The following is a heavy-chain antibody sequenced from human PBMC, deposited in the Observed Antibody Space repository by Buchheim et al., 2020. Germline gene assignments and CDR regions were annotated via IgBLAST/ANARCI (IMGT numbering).Heavy chain of an antibody. Sequence: EVQLVESGGGLVQPGGSLRLSCAASGFTFSSYEMNWVRQAPGKGLEWVSYISSSGGTIYYADSVKGRFTLSTENAQNSLYLKMNSLRAEDTAVYYCARDKGISNYFYYGMDVWGQGTT. D-gene: IGHD3-3*02. J-gene: IGHJ6*02. CDR3: ARDKGISNYFYYGMDV. V-gene: IGHV3-48*03. CDR2: ISSSGGTI. CDR1: GFTFSSYE.